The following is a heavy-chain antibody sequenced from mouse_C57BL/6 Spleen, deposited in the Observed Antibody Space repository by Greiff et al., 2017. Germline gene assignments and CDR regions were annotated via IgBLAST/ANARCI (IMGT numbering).Heavy chain of an antibody. CDR1: GYAFSSYW. J-gene: IGHJ1*03. CDR3: AREGNDYDGWYFDV. Sequence: QVQLQQSGAELVKPGASVKISCKASGYAFSSYWMNWVKQRPGKGLEWIGQIYPGDGDTNYNGKFKGKATLTADKSSSTAYMQLSSLTSEDSAVYFGAREGNDYDGWYFDVWGTGTTVTVSS. V-gene: IGHV1-80*01. CDR2: IYPGDGDT. D-gene: IGHD2-4*01.